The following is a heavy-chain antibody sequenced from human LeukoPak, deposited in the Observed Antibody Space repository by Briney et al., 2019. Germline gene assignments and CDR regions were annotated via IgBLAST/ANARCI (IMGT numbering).Heavy chain of an antibody. CDR3: ARDPFQDPTLDAFDI. CDR2: ISYDGSNK. CDR1: GFTFSSYT. J-gene: IGHJ3*02. D-gene: IGHD2/OR15-2a*01. V-gene: IGHV3-30-3*01. Sequence: PGGSLRLSCAASGFTFSSYTMNWVRQAPGKGLEWVAVISYDGSNKYYADSVKGRFTISRDNSKNTLYLQMNSLRAEDTAVYYCARDPFQDPTLDAFDIWGQGTMVTVSS.